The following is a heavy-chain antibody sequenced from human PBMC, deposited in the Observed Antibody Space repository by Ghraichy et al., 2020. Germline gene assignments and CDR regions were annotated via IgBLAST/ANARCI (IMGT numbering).Heavy chain of an antibody. D-gene: IGHD6-6*01. J-gene: IGHJ4*02. CDR2: IKQDGSEQ. CDR1: GFTFSDYW. CDR3: ARCRRRPFYFDY. V-gene: IGHV3-7*03. Sequence: LSHTCAASGFTFSDYWMSWVRQAPGKGLEWVANIKQDGSEQSYVDSVRGRFTISRDNAKNSLYLHMNNLSAEDTAVYYCARCRRRPFYFDYWGQGTLVPVSP.